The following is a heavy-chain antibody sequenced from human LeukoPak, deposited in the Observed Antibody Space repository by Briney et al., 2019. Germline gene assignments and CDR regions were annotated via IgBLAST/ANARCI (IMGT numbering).Heavy chain of an antibody. V-gene: IGHV1-2*02. Sequence: ASVKVSCKASGYTFSNYYLHWVRQAPGQGLEWMGWINPNSGGTNYAQKFQGRVTMTRDTSISTAYMELSRLRSDDTAVYYCARDFPYSLRYYYMDVWGKGTTVTVSS. J-gene: IGHJ6*03. D-gene: IGHD3-16*01. CDR2: INPNSGGT. CDR3: ARDFPYSLRYYYMDV. CDR1: GYTFSNYY.